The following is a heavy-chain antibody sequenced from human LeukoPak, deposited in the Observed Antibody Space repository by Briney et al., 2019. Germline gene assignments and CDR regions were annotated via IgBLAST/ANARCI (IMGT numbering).Heavy chain of an antibody. CDR3: ARAARFYGSSGAHAFDI. D-gene: IGHD3-22*01. CDR1: GFTFSNYD. V-gene: IGHV3-13*01. Sequence: QAGGSLRLSCVASGFTFSNYDMHWVRHGTGKGLEWVSGIGIGGDTHYPDSVKGRFTISRENAKNSLYLQMNSLRVGDTAMYYCARAARFYGSSGAHAFDIWGQGTKVTVS. CDR2: IGIGGDT. J-gene: IGHJ3*02.